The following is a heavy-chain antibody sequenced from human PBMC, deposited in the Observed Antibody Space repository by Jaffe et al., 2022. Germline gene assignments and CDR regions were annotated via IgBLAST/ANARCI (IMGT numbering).Heavy chain of an antibody. CDR2: IYPGDSDT. CDR1: GYSFTSYW. Sequence: EVQLVQSGAEVKKPGESLKISCKGSGYSFTSYWIGWVRQMPGKGLEWMGIIYPGDSDTRYSPSFQGQVTISADKSISTAYLQWSSLKASDTAMYYCARGYCSGGSCYVPLEFAFDIWGQGTMVTVSS. J-gene: IGHJ3*02. D-gene: IGHD2-15*01. V-gene: IGHV5-51*03. CDR3: ARGYCSGGSCYVPLEFAFDI.